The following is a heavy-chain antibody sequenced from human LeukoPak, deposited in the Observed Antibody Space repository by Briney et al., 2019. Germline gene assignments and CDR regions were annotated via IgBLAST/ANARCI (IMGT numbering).Heavy chain of an antibody. CDR1: GFTFSSYG. CDR2: ISGSGGST. Sequence: AGGSLRLSCAASGFTFSSYGMSWARQAPGKGLEWVSAISGSGGSTYYADSVKGRFTISRDNSKNTLYLQMNSLRAEDTAVYYCAKVELLRWFDPWGKGTLVTVSS. V-gene: IGHV3-23*01. CDR3: AKVELLRWFDP. D-gene: IGHD3-10*01. J-gene: IGHJ5*02.